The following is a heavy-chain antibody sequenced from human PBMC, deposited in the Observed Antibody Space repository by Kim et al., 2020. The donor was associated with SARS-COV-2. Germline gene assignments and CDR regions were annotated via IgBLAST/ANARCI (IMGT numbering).Heavy chain of an antibody. D-gene: IGHD3-16*01. V-gene: IGHV4-31*03. CDR3: ARVPRGNYGMDV. CDR2: IYYSGST. CDR1: GGSISSGGYY. Sequence: SETLSLTCTVSGGSISSGGYYWSWIRQHPGKGLEWIGYIYYSGSTYYNPSLKSRVTISVDTSKNQFSLKLSSVTAADTAVYYCARVPRGNYGMDVWGQGTTVTVSS. J-gene: IGHJ6*02.